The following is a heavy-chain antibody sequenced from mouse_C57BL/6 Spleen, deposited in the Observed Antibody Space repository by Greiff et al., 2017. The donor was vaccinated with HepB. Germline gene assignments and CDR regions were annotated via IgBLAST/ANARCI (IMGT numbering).Heavy chain of an antibody. J-gene: IGHJ4*01. Sequence: EVKLVESGGGLVQPGGSLSLSCAASGFTFTDYYMSWVRQPPGKALEWLGFIRNKANGYTTEYSASVKGRFTISRDNSQSILYLQMNALRAEDSATYYCARLNWENAMDYWGQGTSVTVSS. D-gene: IGHD4-1*01. V-gene: IGHV7-3*01. CDR2: IRNKANGYTT. CDR3: ARLNWENAMDY. CDR1: GFTFTDYY.